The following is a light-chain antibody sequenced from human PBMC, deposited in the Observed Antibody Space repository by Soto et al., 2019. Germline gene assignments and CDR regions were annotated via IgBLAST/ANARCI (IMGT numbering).Light chain of an antibody. V-gene: IGKV1-5*03. Sequence: DIQMTQSPSTLSGSVGDRVTITCRASQSTISYLAWYQQKPGKAPKLLIYQASSLENGVPSRFSGSGSGTEFSLTISSLQPDDFATYYCQQYSSHSTFGQGTKVDI. CDR1: QSTISY. J-gene: IGKJ1*01. CDR3: QQYSSHST. CDR2: QAS.